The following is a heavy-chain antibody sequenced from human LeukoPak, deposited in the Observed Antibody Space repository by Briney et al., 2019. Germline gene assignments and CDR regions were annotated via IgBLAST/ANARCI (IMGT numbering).Heavy chain of an antibody. CDR2: ITWNSDNI. V-gene: IGHV3-9*03. J-gene: IGHJ6*03. Sequence: GRSLRLSCAASGFTFDDYAMHWVRQAPGKGLEWVSGITWNSDNIEYADSVKGRFTISKDNAKNSLYLQMNSLRAEDMALYYCAKGGGGRLIYYYYMDVWGKGTTVTVSS. CDR3: AKGGGGRLIYYYYMDV. CDR1: GFTFDDYA. D-gene: IGHD3-16*01.